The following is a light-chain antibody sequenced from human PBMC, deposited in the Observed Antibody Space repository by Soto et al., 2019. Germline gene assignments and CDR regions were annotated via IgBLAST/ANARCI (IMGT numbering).Light chain of an antibody. CDR3: SSYGGSNPVV. V-gene: IGLV2-8*01. J-gene: IGLJ2*01. CDR2: EVS. CDR1: SSDVGGYNY. Sequence: QSVLPQPPSASGSPGQSVTISCTGTSSDVGGYNYVSWYQQHPGKAPKLIIYEVSKRPSGVPDHFSGSKSGNTASLTVSGLQADDEADYYCSSYGGSNPVVFVGGTKLTVL.